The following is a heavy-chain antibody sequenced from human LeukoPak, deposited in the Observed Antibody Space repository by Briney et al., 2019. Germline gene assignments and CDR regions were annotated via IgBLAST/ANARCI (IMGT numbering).Heavy chain of an antibody. CDR3: VRHVGSRDGPTPPY. V-gene: IGHV5-51*01. J-gene: IGHJ4*02. CDR1: GYSFTNFW. Sequence: GESLKISCKGSGYSFTNFWIGWVRKKPGKGLEWMGMVYPGDSDTRDSPSFQGQVTISADKSISTAYLQWRSLEASDTAMYYCVRHVGSRDGPTPPYWGQGALVTVSS. D-gene: IGHD5-24*01. CDR2: VYPGDSDT.